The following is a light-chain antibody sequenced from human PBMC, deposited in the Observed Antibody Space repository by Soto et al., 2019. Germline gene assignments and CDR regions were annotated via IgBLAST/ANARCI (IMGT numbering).Light chain of an antibody. J-gene: IGLJ3*02. CDR2: DVS. Sequence: QSALTQPRSLSGSPGQSVTISCTGTSSDVAAYNYVSWYQQHPGKAPKLMIYDVSKRPSGVPDRFSGSKSGNTASLTISGLQAADEADYYCCSYAGSYTWVFGGGTKLTVL. V-gene: IGLV2-11*01. CDR1: SSDVAAYNY. CDR3: CSYAGSYTWV.